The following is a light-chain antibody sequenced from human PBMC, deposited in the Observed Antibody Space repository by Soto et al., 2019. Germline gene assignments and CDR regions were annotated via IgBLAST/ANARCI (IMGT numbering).Light chain of an antibody. CDR2: GAS. J-gene: IGKJ2*01. CDR1: QSVGSY. Sequence: EIVMTQSPATLSVSPGGRATLSCRASQSVGSYLAWYQQRPGQPPRLLFYGASTRATGIPARFSGSGSGTEFSLTISRLQSEDFAVYYCQQYNTWPPRYTFGQGTKLEIK. V-gene: IGKV3-15*01. CDR3: QQYNTWPPRYT.